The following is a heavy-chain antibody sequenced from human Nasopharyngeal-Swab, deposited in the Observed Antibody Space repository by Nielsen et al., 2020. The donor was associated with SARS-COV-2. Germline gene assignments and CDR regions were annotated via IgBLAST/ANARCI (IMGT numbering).Heavy chain of an antibody. V-gene: IGHV1-24*01. CDR1: GYTLTELS. J-gene: IGHJ4*02. CDR3: AFRWWRSSWYGDY. Sequence: ASVKVSCKVSGYTLTELSMHWVRQAPGKGLEWMGGFDPEDGETIYAQKFQGRVTMTEDTSTVTAYMELSSLRSEDTAVYYCAFRWWRSSWYGDYWGQGTLVTVSS. D-gene: IGHD6-13*01. CDR2: FDPEDGET.